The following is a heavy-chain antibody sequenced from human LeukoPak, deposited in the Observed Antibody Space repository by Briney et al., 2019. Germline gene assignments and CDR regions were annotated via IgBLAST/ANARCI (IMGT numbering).Heavy chain of an antibody. CDR3: AKEAPETPTYYDSSGFHEY. D-gene: IGHD3-22*01. J-gene: IGHJ4*02. V-gene: IGHV3-30*02. Sequence: PGGSLRLSCAASGFTFSSYGMHWVRQAPGKGLEWVAFIRYDGSNKYYADSVKGRFTISRDNSKNTLYLQMNSLRAEDTAVYYCAKEAPETPTYYDSSGFHEYWGQGALVTVSS. CDR2: IRYDGSNK. CDR1: GFTFSSYG.